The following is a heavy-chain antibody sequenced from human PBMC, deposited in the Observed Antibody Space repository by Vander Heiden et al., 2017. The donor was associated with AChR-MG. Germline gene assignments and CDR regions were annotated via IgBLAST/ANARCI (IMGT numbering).Heavy chain of an antibody. CDR2: MNPRSGNT. CDR1: GYTFASYD. D-gene: IGHD3-16*01. CDR3: GRGPGYNDGWADH. J-gene: IGHJ5*02. V-gene: IGHV1-8*02. Sequence: QVQLIQSGAEVKKPGASVRVSCKASGYTFASYDINWVRQAIVQRLEWMGWMNPRSGNTGFARKFRGIVTMTGDISTTTAYLEMTDLTFEDTAIYYCGRGPGYNDGWADHWGQGTLVTVSS.